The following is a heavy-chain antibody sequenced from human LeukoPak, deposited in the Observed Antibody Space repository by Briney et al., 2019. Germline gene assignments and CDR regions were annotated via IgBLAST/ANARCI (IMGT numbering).Heavy chain of an antibody. CDR3: ARRIAASGHFDY. V-gene: IGHV1-2*06. Sequence: GASVKVSCKASEYAFTDYYIYWVRQAPGQGLEWMGRISPNSGGTNYAQNFQGRLTVARDTSINTAYMELNSLRSDDTAVYYCARRIAASGHFDYRGQGTLVTVSS. J-gene: IGHJ4*02. D-gene: IGHD6-13*01. CDR2: ISPNSGGT. CDR1: EYAFTDYY.